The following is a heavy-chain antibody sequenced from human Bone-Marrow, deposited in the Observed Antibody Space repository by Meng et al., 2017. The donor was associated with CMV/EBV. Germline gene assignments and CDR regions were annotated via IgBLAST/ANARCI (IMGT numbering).Heavy chain of an antibody. V-gene: IGHV3-21*01. D-gene: IGHD3-3*01. CDR1: FSSYS. CDR3: ARELRDYDFWSGYSTGFDP. Sequence: FSSYSMNWVRQAQGKGLEWVSSISSSSSYIYYADSVKGRFTISRDNAKNSLYLQMNSLRAEDTAVYYCARELRDYDFWSGYSTGFDPWGQGTLVTVSS. J-gene: IGHJ5*02. CDR2: ISSSSSYI.